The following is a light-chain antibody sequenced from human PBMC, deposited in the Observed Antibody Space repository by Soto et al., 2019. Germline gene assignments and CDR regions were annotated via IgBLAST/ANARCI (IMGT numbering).Light chain of an antibody. CDR2: QVT. J-gene: IGLJ1*01. V-gene: IGLV2-14*01. CDR1: FSDIAVFNY. Sequence: QSPLSQPACVSFSPGQSITISCTGSFSDIAVFNYVSLYQQYPGRAPKLLIYQVTSRASGVSHRFSGSKSGNTASLTISGLQPEDEAEYYCNSYSSTNFYVFGTGTKVTVL. CDR3: NSYSSTNFYV.